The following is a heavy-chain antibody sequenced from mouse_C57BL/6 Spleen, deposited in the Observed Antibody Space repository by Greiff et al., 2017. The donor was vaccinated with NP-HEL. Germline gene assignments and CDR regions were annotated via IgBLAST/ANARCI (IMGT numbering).Heavy chain of an antibody. Sequence: VQLQQSGAELVRPGASVKLSCTASGFNITDYYMHWVKQRPEQGLAWIGRIDPEAGDPAYTPQVKGKATMTADPSSNTAYLQLSSLTSEDTAVYYCTTSPLAMEYWGQGTSVTVSS. CDR3: TTSPLAMEY. D-gene: IGHD6-1*01. J-gene: IGHJ4*01. V-gene: IGHV14-1*01. CDR1: GFNITDYY. CDR2: IDPEAGDP.